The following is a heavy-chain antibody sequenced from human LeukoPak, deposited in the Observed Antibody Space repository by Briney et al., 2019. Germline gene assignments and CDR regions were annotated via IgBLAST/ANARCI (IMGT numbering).Heavy chain of an antibody. V-gene: IGHV1-69*02. CDR3: ARSYGVGATVHSDFDI. D-gene: IGHD1-26*01. CDR2: IIPILGIA. CDR1: GGTFSSYT. Sequence: ASVKVSCKASGGTFSSYTISWVRQAPGQGLEWMGRIIPILGIANYAQKFQGRVTITANKSTSTAYMELSSLRSEDTAVYYCARSYGVGATVHSDFDIWGQGTMVTVSS. J-gene: IGHJ3*02.